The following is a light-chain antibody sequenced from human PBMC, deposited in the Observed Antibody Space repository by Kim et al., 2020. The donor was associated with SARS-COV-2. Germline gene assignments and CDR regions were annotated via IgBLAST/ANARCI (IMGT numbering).Light chain of an antibody. CDR3: QQRGS. J-gene: IGKJ5*01. CDR1: QGVSNY. CDR2: AAS. Sequence: EIVLWQSPGTLSLSPGDRATLSCRASQGVSNYLAWYQQKPGQAPRLLIYAASKRAAGIPARFSGSGSGTDFTLTISRLEPGDSAVYFCQQRGSFGQGTRLQIK. V-gene: IGKV3-11*01.